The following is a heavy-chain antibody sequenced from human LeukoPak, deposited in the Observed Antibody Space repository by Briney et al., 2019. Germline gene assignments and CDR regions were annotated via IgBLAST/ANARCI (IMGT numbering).Heavy chain of an antibody. J-gene: IGHJ3*02. Sequence: GGSLRLSCVASGFAVRANYMAWVRQTSGKELECVSVLYSGGGSYYADSVKGRFTISRDDPWNTLYLQMNNLRGEDTAIYYCAREFRDAFDIWGQGTAVTVSS. CDR2: LYSGGGS. CDR3: AREFRDAFDI. D-gene: IGHD3-10*01. CDR1: GFAVRANY. V-gene: IGHV3-53*01.